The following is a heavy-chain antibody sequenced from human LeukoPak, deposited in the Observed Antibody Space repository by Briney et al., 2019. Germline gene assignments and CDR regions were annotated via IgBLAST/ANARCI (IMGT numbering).Heavy chain of an antibody. CDR3: AREYVVVVPAAIRYYYYYYMDV. J-gene: IGHJ6*03. CDR2: INHSGST. V-gene: IGHV4-34*01. CDR1: GGSFSGYY. Sequence: SETLSLTCAVYGGSFSGYYWSWIRQPPGKGLEWIGEINHSGSTNYNPSLKSRVNISVDTSKNQFSLKLSSVTAADTAVYYCAREYVVVVPAAIRYYYYYYMDVWGKGTTVTVSS. D-gene: IGHD2-2*02.